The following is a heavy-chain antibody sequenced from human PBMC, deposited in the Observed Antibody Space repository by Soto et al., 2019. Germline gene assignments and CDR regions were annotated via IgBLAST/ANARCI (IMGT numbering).Heavy chain of an antibody. CDR3: ARDSGSGSYYDYYYYYGMDV. CDR1: GYTFTVYY. Sequence: ASVKVSCKASGYTFTVYYMHGVRRSPLQWLDWMGWINPNSGGTNYAQKFQGRVTMTRDTSISTAYMELSRLRSDDTAVYYCARDSGSGSYYDYYYYYGMDVWGQGTTVTVSS. J-gene: IGHJ6*02. V-gene: IGHV1-2*02. CDR2: INPNSGGT. D-gene: IGHD1-26*01.